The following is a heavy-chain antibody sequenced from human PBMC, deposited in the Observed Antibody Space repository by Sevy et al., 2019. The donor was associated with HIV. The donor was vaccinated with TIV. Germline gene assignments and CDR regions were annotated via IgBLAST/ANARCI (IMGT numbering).Heavy chain of an antibody. CDR3: ASWAVAVDGFDY. J-gene: IGHJ4*02. CDR2: IYPGDSNT. CDR1: GYSFTSYW. V-gene: IGHV5-51*01. D-gene: IGHD2-15*01. Sequence: GESLKISCKGSGYSFTSYWIGWVRQMPGKGLEWVGIIYPGDSNTSYGPSFQGQVTISAGKSISTTYLQWSSLKASDTAMYYCASWAVAVDGFDYWGQGTLVTVSS.